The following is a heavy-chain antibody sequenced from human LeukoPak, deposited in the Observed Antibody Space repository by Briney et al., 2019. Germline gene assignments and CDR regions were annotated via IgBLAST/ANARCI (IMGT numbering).Heavy chain of an antibody. V-gene: IGHV3-23*01. CDR1: GFTCASYS. Sequence: GGSLRLSCAASGFTCASYSMYWVRQAPGKGLEWVSGVTGGADTTYYADSVKGRFTISRDNSKNTVYLQMNSLRAEDTAVYYCAKDRGVTTVNWFDPWGQGTLVTVSS. CDR3: AKDRGVTTVNWFDP. J-gene: IGHJ5*02. CDR2: VTGGADTT. D-gene: IGHD4-17*01.